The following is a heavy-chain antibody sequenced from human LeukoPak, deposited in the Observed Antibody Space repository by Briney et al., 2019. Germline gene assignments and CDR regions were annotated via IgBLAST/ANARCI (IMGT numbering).Heavy chain of an antibody. V-gene: IGHV3-30*04. Sequence: GGSLRLSCAASGFTFSSYAMHWVRQAPGKGLEWVAVISHDGSYKYYADSVKGRFTISRDNSKNTLYLQMNSLRAEDTAVYYCAKDGWEWRYYYYYYMDVWGKGTTVTVSS. CDR3: AKDGWEWRYYYYYYMDV. J-gene: IGHJ6*03. CDR2: ISHDGSYK. D-gene: IGHD3-3*01. CDR1: GFTFSSYA.